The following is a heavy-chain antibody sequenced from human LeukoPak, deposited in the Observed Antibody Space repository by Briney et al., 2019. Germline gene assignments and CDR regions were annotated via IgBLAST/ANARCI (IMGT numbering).Heavy chain of an antibody. CDR2: ISAYNGNT. CDR1: GYTFTSYG. Sequence: RASVKVSCKASGYTFTSYGISWVRQAPGQGLQWMGWISAYNGNTTYARKLQGRGTMTTSEYSSTALWVLMSLRSDDTAVDYCSRVVDPGATNPSFFDYWGQGTLVTVSS. J-gene: IGHJ4*02. V-gene: IGHV1-18*01. CDR3: SRVVDPGATNPSFFDY. D-gene: IGHD1-26*01.